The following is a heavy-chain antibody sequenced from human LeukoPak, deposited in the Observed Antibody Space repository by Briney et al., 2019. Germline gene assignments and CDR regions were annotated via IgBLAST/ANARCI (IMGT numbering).Heavy chain of an antibody. CDR2: ISYDGSNI. D-gene: IGHD3-10*01. CDR1: GFTFSNYG. CDR3: AKELGVLLWFGECDY. J-gene: IGHJ4*02. V-gene: IGHV3-30*18. Sequence: GGSLRLSCAASGFTFSNYGMHWVRQAPGKGLEWVAVISYDGSNIYYADSVKGRFTISRDNSKNTLYLQMNSLRAEDTAVYYCAKELGVLLWFGECDYWGQGTLVTVSS.